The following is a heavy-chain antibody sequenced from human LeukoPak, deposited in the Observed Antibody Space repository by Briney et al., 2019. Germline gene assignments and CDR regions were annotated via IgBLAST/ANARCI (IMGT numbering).Heavy chain of an antibody. J-gene: IGHJ4*02. CDR2: IIPVFGTA. D-gene: IGHD1-7*01. CDR1: GGSFSSYA. CDR3: ARTDNWNYLGYYFDY. V-gene: IGHV1-69*05. Sequence: GASVKVSCKASGGSFSSYAISWVRQAPGQGLEWMRRIIPVFGTANYAQKFQGRVTITTDESTSTAYMELSSLRSEDTAVYYCARTDNWNYLGYYFDYWGQGTLVTVSS.